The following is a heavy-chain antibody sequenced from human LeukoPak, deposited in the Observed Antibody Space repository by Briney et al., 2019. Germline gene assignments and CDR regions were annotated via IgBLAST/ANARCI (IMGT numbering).Heavy chain of an antibody. Sequence: GGSLRLSCAASGFTFSNYDMSWVRQAAGKGLVWVSRINSDGSSRHYADSVKGRFTISRDNAKNTLHLQMTSLRAEDTAVYYCARGGPDSSDYSSLFDYWGRGILVTVSS. D-gene: IGHD3-22*01. CDR2: INSDGSSR. CDR3: ARGGPDSSDYSSLFDY. V-gene: IGHV3-74*01. CDR1: GFTFSNYD. J-gene: IGHJ4*02.